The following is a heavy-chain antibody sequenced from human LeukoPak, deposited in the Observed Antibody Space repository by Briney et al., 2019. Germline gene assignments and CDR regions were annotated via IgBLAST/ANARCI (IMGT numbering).Heavy chain of an antibody. CDR3: ARDPPPYIVVVPAAHYYYYGMDV. D-gene: IGHD2-2*01. Sequence: ASVKVSCKASGYTFTGYYMHWVRQAPGQGLEWMGWINPNSGGTNYAQKFQGRVTMTRDTSISTAYMELSRLRSDDTAVYYCARDPPPYIVVVPAAHYYYYGMDVWGQGTTVTVSS. V-gene: IGHV1-2*02. CDR2: INPNSGGT. CDR1: GYTFTGYY. J-gene: IGHJ6*02.